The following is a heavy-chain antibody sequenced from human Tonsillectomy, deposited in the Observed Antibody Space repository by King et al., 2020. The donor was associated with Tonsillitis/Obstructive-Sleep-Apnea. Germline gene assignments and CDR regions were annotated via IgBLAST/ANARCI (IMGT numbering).Heavy chain of an antibody. CDR1: GFTFDDYT. D-gene: IGHD1-26*01. CDR3: AKIGHNGRYLRGAFDI. CDR2: ISGDGKTT. V-gene: IGHV3-43*02. Sequence: VQLVESGGGVVQPGGSLRLSCAASGFTFDDYTMHWVRQVPGKGLEWVSLISGDGKTTSHVDPVKGRFTISRDNSKTSLYLQMNSLRPEDTALYYCAKIGHNGRYLRGAFDIWGQGTMVTVSS. J-gene: IGHJ3*02.